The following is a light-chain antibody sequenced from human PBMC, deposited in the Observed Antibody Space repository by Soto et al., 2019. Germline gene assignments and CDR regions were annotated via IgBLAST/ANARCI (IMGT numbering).Light chain of an antibody. V-gene: IGKV3-15*01. CDR1: QSVRNN. J-gene: IGKJ5*01. Sequence: EIMMTQSPATLSVSLGERATLSCRASQSVRNNLAWYQQKPGQAPRLLIYYASTRATGIPARFSGSGSGTEFTLTISSLQSEDFALYYCQQYNNWPPITFGQGTRLEI. CDR2: YAS. CDR3: QQYNNWPPIT.